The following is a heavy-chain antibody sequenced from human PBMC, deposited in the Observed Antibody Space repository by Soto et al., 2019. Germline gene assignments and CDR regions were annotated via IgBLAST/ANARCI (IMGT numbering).Heavy chain of an antibody. D-gene: IGHD3-10*01. CDR2: MNPYRGNT. Sequence: GASVKVSCKASGYTFTSYDINWVRQAPGQGVEWVGWMNPYRGNTGYAQKFQGRDTMTRNTSISTAYMELSSLRSEDTAVYYCAREAYYYGSGSGNWFDPWGQGTLVTGSS. CDR3: AREAYYYGSGSGNWFDP. J-gene: IGHJ5*02. V-gene: IGHV1-8*01. CDR1: GYTFTSYD.